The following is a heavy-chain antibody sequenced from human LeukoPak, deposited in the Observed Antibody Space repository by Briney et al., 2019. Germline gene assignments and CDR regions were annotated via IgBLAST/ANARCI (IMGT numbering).Heavy chain of an antibody. CDR2: INTNTGNP. CDR3: ARDTPGLRY. D-gene: IGHD7-27*01. CDR1: GYTFTNFA. J-gene: IGHJ4*02. Sequence: VASVKVSCKASGYTFTNFAINWVRQAPGQGLEWMGWINTNTGNPTYAQGFTGRFVFSLDTSVSTAYLEISSLKAEDTAVYYCARDTPGLRYWGQGTLVTVSS. V-gene: IGHV7-4-1*02.